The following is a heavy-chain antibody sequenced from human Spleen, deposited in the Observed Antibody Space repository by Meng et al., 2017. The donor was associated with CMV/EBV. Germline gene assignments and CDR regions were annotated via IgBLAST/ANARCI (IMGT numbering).Heavy chain of an antibody. Sequence: ASVKVSCKASGYTFTGFYMHWVRQAPGQGLEWMGWINPNSGGTNYAQKFQGRVTMTGDTSISTAYMELSRLRSDDTAVYYCARDSFEFLGAIGWGAFDPWGQGTLVTVSS. V-gene: IGHV1-2*02. J-gene: IGHJ5*02. CDR1: GYTFTGFY. CDR3: ARDSFEFLGAIGWGAFDP. D-gene: IGHD3-16*01. CDR2: INPNSGGT.